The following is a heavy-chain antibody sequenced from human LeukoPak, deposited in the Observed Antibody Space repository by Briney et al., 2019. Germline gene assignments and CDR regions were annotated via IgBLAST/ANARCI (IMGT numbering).Heavy chain of an antibody. Sequence: GGSLRLSCATSGFTFVDYGLSWVRQAPGKGLEWVAVISYDGSNKYYADSVKGRFTISRDKSKNTPYLQMNSLRAEDTAVYYCARGKLTGYDILTGYWGGAFDYWGQGTLVTVSS. CDR2: ISYDGSNK. V-gene: IGHV3-30*03. J-gene: IGHJ4*02. CDR3: ARGKLTGYDILTGYWGGAFDY. D-gene: IGHD3-9*01. CDR1: GFTFVDYG.